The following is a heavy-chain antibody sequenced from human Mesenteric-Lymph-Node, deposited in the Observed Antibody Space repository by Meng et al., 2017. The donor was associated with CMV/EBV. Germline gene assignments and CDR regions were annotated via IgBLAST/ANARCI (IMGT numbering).Heavy chain of an antibody. J-gene: IGHJ4*02. D-gene: IGHD1-26*01. CDR2: VYYSGDT. Sequence: SGVSVRSGNYYWSWIRQSPGKGLEWIGYVYYSGDTNYNPSPWSRVTLSVDTSKNQFFLNLSSVTAADTAVYYCARDLGGSYLYSFDYWGQGTLVTVSS. V-gene: IGHV4-61*01. CDR3: ARDLGGSYLYSFDY. CDR1: GVSVRSGNYY.